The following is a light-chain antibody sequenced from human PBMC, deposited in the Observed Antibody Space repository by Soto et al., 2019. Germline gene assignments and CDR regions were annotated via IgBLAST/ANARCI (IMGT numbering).Light chain of an antibody. CDR3: QYYDFSLSASKV. CDR1: SSNIGAGYH. J-gene: IGLJ2*01. CDR2: GNN. V-gene: IGLV1-40*01. Sequence: QSVLAQPPSVSGAPGQRVTIACTGNSSNIGAGYHVHWYQQLPGTAPKLLIFGNNNRPSGVPDRFSGSRSGTSASLAITGLQAEDEAEYYCQYYDFSLSASKVSGGGTKLTVL.